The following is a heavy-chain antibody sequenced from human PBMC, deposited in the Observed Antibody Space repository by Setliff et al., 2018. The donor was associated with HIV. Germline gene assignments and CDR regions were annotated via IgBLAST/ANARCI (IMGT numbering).Heavy chain of an antibody. V-gene: IGHV4-31*03. CDR2: IYYSGNT. D-gene: IGHD6-13*01. CDR3: ARGIAAAGGYFDY. J-gene: IGHJ4*02. Sequence: SETLSLTCTVSGGSISSVGYYWNWIRQHPGKGLEWIGYIYYSGNTYYNPSLKSRITISLDTSKNQFSLKLSSVTAADTAVYYCARGIAAAGGYFDYWGPGTLVTVSS. CDR1: GGSISSVGYY.